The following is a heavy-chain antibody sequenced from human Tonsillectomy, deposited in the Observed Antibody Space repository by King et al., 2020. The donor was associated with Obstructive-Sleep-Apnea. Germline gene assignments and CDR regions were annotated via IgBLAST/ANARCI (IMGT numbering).Heavy chain of an antibody. CDR2: MYPGDCDT. J-gene: IGHJ4*02. D-gene: IGHD4-23*01. CDR1: GYRFNSYW. Sequence: VQLVESGAEVKKPGESLKISCKGSGYRFNSYWIAWVRQMPGKGLEWMGIMYPGDCDTRYSPSFQGQVTISADKSISTAYLQWSSLRASDTAIYFCARGAGGGNSDYFDYWGRGPLVTVSS. CDR3: ARGAGGGNSDYFDY. V-gene: IGHV5-51*01.